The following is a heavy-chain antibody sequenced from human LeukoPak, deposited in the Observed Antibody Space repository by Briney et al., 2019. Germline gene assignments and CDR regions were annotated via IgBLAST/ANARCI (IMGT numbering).Heavy chain of an antibody. J-gene: IGHJ4*02. CDR1: GYTFTSYA. CDR2: INAGNGNT. D-gene: IGHD3-3*01. Sequence: ASVKVSCKASGYTFTSYAMHWVRQAPGQRLEWMGWINAGNGNTKYSQKFQGRVTITRDTSASTAYMELSSLRSEDTAVYYCARTKQPIYYFDYWGQGTLVTVSS. V-gene: IGHV1-3*01. CDR3: ARTKQPIYYFDY.